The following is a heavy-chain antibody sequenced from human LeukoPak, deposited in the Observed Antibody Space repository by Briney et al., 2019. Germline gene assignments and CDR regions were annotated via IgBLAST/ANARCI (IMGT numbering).Heavy chain of an antibody. CDR1: GFTFSSYW. CDR2: INSDGSST. D-gene: IGHD3-10*01. Sequence: GGSLRLSCAASGFTFSSYWMHWVRQAPGKGLVWVSRINSDGSSTSYADSVKGRFTISRDNAKNTLYLQMNSLRAEDTAVYYCAKDPRHGSGTYSYYYFFYYMDVWGKGTTVTISS. J-gene: IGHJ6*03. V-gene: IGHV3-74*01. CDR3: AKDPRHGSGTYSYYYFFYYMDV.